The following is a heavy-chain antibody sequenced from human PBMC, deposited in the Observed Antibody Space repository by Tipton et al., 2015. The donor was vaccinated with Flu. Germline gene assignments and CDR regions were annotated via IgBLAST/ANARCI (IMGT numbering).Heavy chain of an antibody. CDR2: IIPIFGTA. CDR3: ARDGEDIVVVPAALDAFDI. Sequence: QSGAEVKKPGSSVKVSCKASGGTFSSYAISWVRQAPGQGLEWMGGIIPIFGTANYAQKLQGRVTMTTDTSTSTAYMELRSLRSDDTAVYYCARDGEDIVVVPAALDAFDIWGQGTMVTVSS. D-gene: IGHD2-2*01. J-gene: IGHJ3*02. CDR1: GGTFSSYA. V-gene: IGHV1-69*05.